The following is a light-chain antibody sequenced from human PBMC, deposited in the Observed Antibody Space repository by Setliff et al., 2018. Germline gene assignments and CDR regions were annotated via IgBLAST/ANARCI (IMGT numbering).Light chain of an antibody. V-gene: IGLV2-8*01. Sequence: QSVLTQPPSASGSPGQSVTISCTGTSNDVWGHNYVSWYQQHPGKAPQLIIYDVTKRLSGVPDRFSGSKSGNTASLTVSGLQAEDEADYYCSSYADSNIFLFGTGTKVTVL. CDR2: DVT. CDR3: SSYADSNIFL. J-gene: IGLJ1*01. CDR1: SNDVWGHNY.